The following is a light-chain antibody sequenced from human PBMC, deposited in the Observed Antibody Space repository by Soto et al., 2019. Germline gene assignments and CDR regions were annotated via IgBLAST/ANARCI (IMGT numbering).Light chain of an antibody. Sequence: EIVMTQSPATLSVSPGERATLSCRASQSVSSNLAWYQQKPGQAPRLLIYGASTRATGIPARFSGSGSRTEFTLTISSLQPEDFAAYYCQQRSNWPITFGQGTRLEI. J-gene: IGKJ5*01. V-gene: IGKV3-15*01. CDR2: GAS. CDR3: QQRSNWPIT. CDR1: QSVSSN.